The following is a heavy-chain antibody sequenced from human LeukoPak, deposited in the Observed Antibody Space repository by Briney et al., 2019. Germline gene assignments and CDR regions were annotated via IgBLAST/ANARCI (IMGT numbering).Heavy chain of an antibody. CDR1: GGTITSDNYY. D-gene: IGHD3-22*01. Sequence: PSETLSLTCTVSGGTITSDNYYWRWIRQSPGKGLEWIGSIYYTGRTYNNPSLKSRVTMSVDASKKHFSLKLSSVTAADTAMYWCARRESLSRGYRMAFDFWGQGSLVTVSS. CDR3: ARRESLSRGYRMAFDF. CDR2: IYYTGRT. V-gene: IGHV4-39*02. J-gene: IGHJ4*02.